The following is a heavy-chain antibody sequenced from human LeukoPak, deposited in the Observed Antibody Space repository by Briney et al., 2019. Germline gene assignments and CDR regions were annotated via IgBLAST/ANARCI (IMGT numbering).Heavy chain of an antibody. Sequence: QPGRSLRLSCAASAFSFSNYAMHWVRQAPGTGLEWVAVVSYDGGSKFYGDSVKGRFTISRDNSKNTLYLQMNSLRAEDTAVYYCAKDILTVAYYFDYWGQGTLVTVSS. D-gene: IGHD3-9*01. V-gene: IGHV3-30-3*01. CDR1: AFSFSNYA. CDR3: AKDILTVAYYFDY. CDR2: VSYDGGSK. J-gene: IGHJ4*02.